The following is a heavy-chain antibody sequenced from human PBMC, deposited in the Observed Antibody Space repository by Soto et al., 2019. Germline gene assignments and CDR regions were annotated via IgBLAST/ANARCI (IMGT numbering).Heavy chain of an antibody. CDR2: ISAYNGNT. Sequence: QVQLVQSGAEVKKPGASVKVSCKASGYTFTSYGISWVRQAPGQGLEWMGWISAYNGNTNYAQKLQGRVTMATDPSTSTAYMELRSLRSDDTAVYYCARRIAAAGPYYYYGMDVWGQGTTVTVSS. CDR1: GYTFTSYG. V-gene: IGHV1-18*01. D-gene: IGHD6-13*01. J-gene: IGHJ6*02. CDR3: ARRIAAAGPYYYYGMDV.